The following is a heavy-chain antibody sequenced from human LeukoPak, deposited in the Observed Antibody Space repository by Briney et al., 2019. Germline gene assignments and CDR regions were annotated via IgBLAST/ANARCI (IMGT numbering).Heavy chain of an antibody. CDR1: GGTFSSYA. Sequence: SVKVSCKASGGTFSSYAISWVRQAPGQGLEWMGGIIPIFGTANYAQKFQGRVTITADESTSTAYMELSSLRSEDTAVYYCARDSSGVKAWFDPWGQGTLVTVSS. J-gene: IGHJ5*02. V-gene: IGHV1-69*01. CDR2: IIPIFGTA. D-gene: IGHD7-27*01. CDR3: ARDSSGVKAWFDP.